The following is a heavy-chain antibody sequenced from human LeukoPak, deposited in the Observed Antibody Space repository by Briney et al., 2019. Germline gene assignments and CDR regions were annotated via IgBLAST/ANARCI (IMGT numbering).Heavy chain of an antibody. J-gene: IGHJ6*03. Sequence: PSETLSLTCSVSGGSISSYYWGWIRQPPGKGLEWIGYVNDLGSTNYNPSLRSRATISVDTSKNQFSLKVTTVTAADTAVYYCARTYYFGSGSYRYMDVWGKGTKVTVSS. V-gene: IGHV4-59*08. CDR3: ARTYYFGSGSYRYMDV. CDR1: GGSISSYY. CDR2: VNDLGST. D-gene: IGHD3-10*01.